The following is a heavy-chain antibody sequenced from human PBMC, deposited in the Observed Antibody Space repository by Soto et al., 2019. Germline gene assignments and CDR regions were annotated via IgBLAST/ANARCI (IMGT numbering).Heavy chain of an antibody. CDR1: GFTFSSYA. Sequence: QVQLVESGGGVVQPGRSLRLSCAASGFTFSSYAMHWVRQAPGKGLEWVAVISYDGSNKYYADSVKVRFTISRDNSKNTLYLQMNSLRAEDTAVYYCARDRAPYSSGPLNYWGQGTLVTVSS. J-gene: IGHJ4*02. CDR3: ARDRAPYSSGPLNY. CDR2: ISYDGSNK. D-gene: IGHD6-19*01. V-gene: IGHV3-30-3*01.